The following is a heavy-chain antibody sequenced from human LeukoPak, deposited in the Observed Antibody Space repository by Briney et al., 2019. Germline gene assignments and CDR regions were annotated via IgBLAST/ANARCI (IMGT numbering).Heavy chain of an antibody. V-gene: IGHV3-21*01. D-gene: IGHD1-1*01. CDR2: ISTGSTDI. Sequence: GGSLRLSCAPSGFTFSGYTLNWVRQAPGKGLEWVSSISTGSTDIYYADSLKGRFTISRDNAKNSLFLQMNSLRAEDTAVYYCARTRHDHAFDIWGQGTMVTVSS. J-gene: IGHJ3*02. CDR1: GFTFSGYT. CDR3: ARTRHDHAFDI.